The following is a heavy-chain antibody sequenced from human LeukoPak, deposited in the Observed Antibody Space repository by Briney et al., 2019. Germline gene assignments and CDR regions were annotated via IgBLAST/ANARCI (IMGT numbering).Heavy chain of an antibody. CDR1: GFTFSSYS. CDR3: ARDQYEYSSSWYGAFDI. V-gene: IGHV3-21*01. D-gene: IGHD6-13*01. CDR2: ISSSSSYI. J-gene: IGHJ3*02. Sequence: GSLRLSCAASGFTFSSYSMNWVRQAPGKGLEWVSSISSSSSYIYYADSVKGRFTISRDNAKNSLYLQMNSLRAEDTAVYYCARDQYEYSSSWYGAFDIWGQGTMVTVSS.